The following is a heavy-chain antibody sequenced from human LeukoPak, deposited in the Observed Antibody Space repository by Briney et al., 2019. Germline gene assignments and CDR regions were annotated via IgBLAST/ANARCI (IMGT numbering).Heavy chain of an antibody. CDR3: ASSRYDSSGYYGIIGY. J-gene: IGHJ4*02. V-gene: IGHV3-21*01. CDR1: GFTFGSYS. CDR2: ISRSSSYK. D-gene: IGHD3-22*01. Sequence: GGSLRLSCAASGFTFGSYSMNWVRQAPGKGLEWVSSISRSSSYKYYADSVKGRFTISRDNAKNSLYLQMNSLRAEDTAVYYCASSRYDSSGYYGIIGYWGQGTLVTVSS.